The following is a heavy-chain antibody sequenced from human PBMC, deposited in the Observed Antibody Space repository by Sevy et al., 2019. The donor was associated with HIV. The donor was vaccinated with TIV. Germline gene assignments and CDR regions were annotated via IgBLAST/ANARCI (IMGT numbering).Heavy chain of an antibody. J-gene: IGHJ3*02. CDR1: RFTFSNFW. CDR2: IKQDGSEK. Sequence: GGSLRLSCAASRFTFSNFWMTWVRQAPGKGLEWVANIKQDGSEKYYVDSVRGRFTISRDNAKNSLYLQMNSLRAEDTAVYYCARWRTAITAFDIWGQGTMVTVSS. CDR3: ARWRTAITAFDI. V-gene: IGHV3-7*01. D-gene: IGHD5-18*01.